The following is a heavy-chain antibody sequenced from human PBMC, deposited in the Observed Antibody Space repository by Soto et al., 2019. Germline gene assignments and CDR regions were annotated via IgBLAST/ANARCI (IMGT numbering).Heavy chain of an antibody. CDR2: INPSGGST. V-gene: IGHV1-46*01. Sequence: QVQLVQSGAEVKKPGASVKVSCKASGYTFTSYYMHWVRQAPGQGLEWMGIINPSGGSTSYAQKFQGRVTMTRDTSTSTVYMELSSLRSEDTAVYYCARDAGGRQQLVHFDYWGQGTLVTVSS. CDR3: ARDAGGRQQLVHFDY. D-gene: IGHD6-13*01. J-gene: IGHJ4*02. CDR1: GYTFTSYY.